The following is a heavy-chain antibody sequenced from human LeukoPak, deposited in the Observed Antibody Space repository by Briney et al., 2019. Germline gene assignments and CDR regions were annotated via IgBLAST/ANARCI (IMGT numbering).Heavy chain of an antibody. CDR1: GFTFSSYS. V-gene: IGHV3-21*01. CDR3: ARARAVAAAGPPAH. D-gene: IGHD6-13*01. CDR2: ISSSSSNT. J-gene: IGHJ4*02. Sequence: GGSLRLSCAASGFTFSSYSMNWVRQAPGKGLEWVSSISSSSSNTYYADSVKGRFTISRDNAKNSLYLQMNSLRADDTAVYYCARARAVAAAGPPAHWGQGTLVTVSS.